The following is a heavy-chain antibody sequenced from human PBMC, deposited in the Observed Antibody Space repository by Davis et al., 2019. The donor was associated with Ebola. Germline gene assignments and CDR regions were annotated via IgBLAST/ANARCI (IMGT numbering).Heavy chain of an antibody. CDR2: ISGSGGST. Sequence: GGSLRLSCAASGFTFSSYAMSWVRQAPGKGLEWVSAISGSGGSTYYADPVKGRFTIARDNSKNTLYLQMNSLRAEDTAVYYCAKNYGDYYYYYGMDVWGKGTTVTVSS. D-gene: IGHD4-17*01. V-gene: IGHV3-23*01. J-gene: IGHJ6*04. CDR3: AKNYGDYYYYYGMDV. CDR1: GFTFSSYA.